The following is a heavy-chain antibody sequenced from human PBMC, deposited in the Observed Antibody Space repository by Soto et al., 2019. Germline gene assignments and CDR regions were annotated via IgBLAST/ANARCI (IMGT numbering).Heavy chain of an antibody. J-gene: IGHJ6*02. CDR2: INHSGST. D-gene: IGHD3-10*01. V-gene: IGHV4-34*01. Sequence: PSETLSLTCAVYGGSFSGYYGSWIRQPPGKGLEWIGEINHSGSTNYNPSLKSRVTISVDTSKNQFALKLSSLTAADTAVYYCARGKGVRGIIAVYYYYGMDVWGQGTTVTV. CDR3: ARGKGVRGIIAVYYYYGMDV. CDR1: GGSFSGYY.